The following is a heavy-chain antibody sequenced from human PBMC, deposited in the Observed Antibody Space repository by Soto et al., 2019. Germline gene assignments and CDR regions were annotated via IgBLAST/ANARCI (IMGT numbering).Heavy chain of an antibody. CDR3: AKGSTIFGVVTPDY. J-gene: IGHJ4*02. V-gene: IGHV3-30*18. CDR1: GFTFSSYG. CDR2: ISYEGSNK. Sequence: QVQLVESGGRVVQPGRSLRLSCAASGFTFSSYGMHWVRQAPGKGLEWVAVISYEGSNKYYADSVKGRFTIARDNSKNTLYLQMNSLRAEDTAVYYCAKGSTIFGVVTPDYWGQGTLVTVSS. D-gene: IGHD3-3*01.